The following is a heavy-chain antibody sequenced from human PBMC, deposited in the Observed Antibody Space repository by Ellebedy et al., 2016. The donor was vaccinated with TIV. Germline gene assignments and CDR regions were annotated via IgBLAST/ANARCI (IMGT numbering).Heavy chain of an antibody. CDR2: INPNSGGR. CDR3: ARGSGSYSQWYLDL. D-gene: IGHD1-26*01. J-gene: IGHJ2*01. Sequence: ASVKVSCKASGYTFGDYYIHWVRQAAGQGLEWMGWINPNSGGRNSAQKFQGRVTMTRDTSTRTASMELTGLRSDDTAMYFCARGSGSYSQWYLDLWGRGTLVTVSS. V-gene: IGHV1-2*02. CDR1: GYTFGDYY.